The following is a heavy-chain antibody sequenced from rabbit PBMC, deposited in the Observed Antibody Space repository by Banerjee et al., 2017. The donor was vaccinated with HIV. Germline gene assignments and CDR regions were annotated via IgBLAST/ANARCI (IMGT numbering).Heavy chain of an antibody. Sequence: QSLEESGGDLVKPGASLTLTCKASAFSFSRGYDMCWVRQAPGQGLEWIACIYTGNSKTYYANWAKGRFTISKTSSTTVTLQMTSLTVADTATYFCARDAGSGDYIDGFFNLWGPGTLVTVS. J-gene: IGHJ4*01. D-gene: IGHD8-1*01. CDR1: AFSFSRGYD. V-gene: IGHV1S40*01. CDR2: IYTGNSKT. CDR3: ARDAGSGDYIDGFFNL.